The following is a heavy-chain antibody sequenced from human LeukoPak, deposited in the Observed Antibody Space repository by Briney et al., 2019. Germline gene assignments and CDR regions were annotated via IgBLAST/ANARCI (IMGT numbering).Heavy chain of an antibody. CDR3: AQDYYDMSGYYRNFDY. CDR2: ISGSGGRT. Sequence: GGSLRLSCAAAGFTFSSCDMSWVRQAPGKGLEWGSGISGSGGRTSYADSVKGRFTISRDSSKNALYLQMNSLRVEDTAVYYCAQDYYDMSGYYRNFDYWGQGTLVTVSS. D-gene: IGHD3-22*01. J-gene: IGHJ4*02. CDR1: GFTFSSCD. V-gene: IGHV3-23*01.